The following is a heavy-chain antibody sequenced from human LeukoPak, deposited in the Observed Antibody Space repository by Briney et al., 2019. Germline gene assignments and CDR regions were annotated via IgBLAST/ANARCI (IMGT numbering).Heavy chain of an antibody. CDR1: GGSISSSNW. J-gene: IGHJ4*02. D-gene: IGHD6-19*01. CDR3: ASLSVAVAGSLDY. Sequence: PSGTLSLTCAVSGGSISSSNWWSWVRQPPGKGLEWIGEIYHSGSTNYNPSLKSRVTISVDTSKNQFSLKLSSVTAADTAVYYCASLSVAVAGSLDYWGQGTLVTVSS. CDR2: IYHSGST. V-gene: IGHV4-4*02.